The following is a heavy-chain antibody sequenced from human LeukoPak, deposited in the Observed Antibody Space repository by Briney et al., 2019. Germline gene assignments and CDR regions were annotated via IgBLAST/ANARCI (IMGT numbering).Heavy chain of an antibody. CDR3: ARDGQTWIRNFDY. CDR2: IRYDGIVT. CDR1: EFTFSNYW. D-gene: IGHD5-12*01. V-gene: IGHV3-74*01. Sequence: GGSLRLSCVASEFTFSNYWIHWVRQPPGKGLVWVSRIRYDGIVTNYADSVEGRFTISRDNSKNTLYLQMSSLRAEDTTVYYCARDGQTWIRNFDYWGQGTLVTVSS. J-gene: IGHJ4*02.